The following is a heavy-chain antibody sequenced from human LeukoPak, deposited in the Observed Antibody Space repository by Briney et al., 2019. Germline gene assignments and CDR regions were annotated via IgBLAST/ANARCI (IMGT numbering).Heavy chain of an antibody. CDR3: ARLGITMVRGVITGGYYFDY. CDR1: GYIFTSYW. V-gene: IGHV5-51*01. J-gene: IGHJ4*02. D-gene: IGHD3-10*01. Sequence: GESLRISCKGSGYIFTSYWMGWVRQMPGKVLEWMGIIYPGDSDTRYSPSFQGQVTISADKSISTAYLQWSSLKASDTAMYYCARLGITMVRGVITGGYYFDYWGQGTLVTVSS. CDR2: IYPGDSDT.